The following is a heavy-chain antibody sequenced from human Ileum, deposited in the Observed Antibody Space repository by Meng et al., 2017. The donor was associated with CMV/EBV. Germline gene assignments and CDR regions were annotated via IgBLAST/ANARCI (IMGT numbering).Heavy chain of an antibody. D-gene: IGHD3-10*01. V-gene: IGHV4-4*07. CDR2: VSPGGI. CDR1: GVYISNYY. J-gene: IGHJ4*02. Sequence: QGQLEEPGPGLVKPSETLSLTCSVSGVYISNYYWTGIRQPAGKGLEFIGRVSPGGIEYNPSLMSRVTMSLDTSRNQLSLNLNSVTAADTAVYYCARAAARGVPVDYWGQGILVTVSS. CDR3: ARAAARGVPVDY.